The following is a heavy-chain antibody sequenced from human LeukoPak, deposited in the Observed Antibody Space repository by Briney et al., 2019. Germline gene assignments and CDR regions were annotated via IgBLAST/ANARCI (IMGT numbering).Heavy chain of an antibody. CDR3: AKESGNYCSGGSCYWGIYYYYYMDV. CDR1: GYSISSGYY. D-gene: IGHD2-15*01. V-gene: IGHV4-38-2*02. CDR2: IYHSGST. Sequence: SETLSLTCTVSGYSISSGYYWGWIRQPPGKGLEWIGSIYHSGSTYYNPSLKSRVTISVDTSKNQFSLKLSSVTAADTAVYYCAKESGNYCSGGSCYWGIYYYYYMDVWGKGTTVTISS. J-gene: IGHJ6*03.